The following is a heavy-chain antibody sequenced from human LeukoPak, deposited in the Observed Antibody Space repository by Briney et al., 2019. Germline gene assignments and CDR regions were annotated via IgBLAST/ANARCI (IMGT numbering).Heavy chain of an antibody. D-gene: IGHD4-17*01. V-gene: IGHV3-33*01. Sequence: PGGSLRRSCAASGFTFSSYGMHSVRQAPGWGLEWVAVIWYDGSNKYYADSVKGRFTISRDNSKNTLYLQMNSLRAEDTAVYYCARHVSSYGGFDYWGQGTLVTVSS. CDR1: GFTFSSYG. J-gene: IGHJ4*02. CDR3: ARHVSSYGGFDY. CDR2: IWYDGSNK.